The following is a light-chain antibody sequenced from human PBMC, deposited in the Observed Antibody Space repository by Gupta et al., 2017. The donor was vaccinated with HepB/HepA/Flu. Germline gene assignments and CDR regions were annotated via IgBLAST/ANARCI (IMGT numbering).Light chain of an antibody. CDR2: DVI. CDR1: SSDVGNYNY. Sequence: SALTQPRSVSGSPGQSVTISCTGTSSDVGNYNYVSWYQQHPGKAPKLIIYDVIKRPSGVPDRFSGSKSGNTASLTISERQAEDEADYHCCSYAGRYTYVFGNGTKVTVL. CDR3: CSYAGRYTYV. V-gene: IGLV2-11*01. J-gene: IGLJ1*01.